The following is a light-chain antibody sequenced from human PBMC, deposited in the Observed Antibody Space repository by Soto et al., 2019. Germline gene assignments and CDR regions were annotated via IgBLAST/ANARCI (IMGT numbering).Light chain of an antibody. J-gene: IGLJ1*01. CDR1: SSDVGGYNY. V-gene: IGLV2-14*01. CDR3: SSYTSSSTYV. Sequence: QSVLTQPASVSGSPGQSITISCTGTSSDVGGYNYVSWYQQHPGKAPKLMIYEVSNRPSGVYNRFSGSKSGNTASLTISGLQAEDEADYYCSSYTSSSTYVFGTGTMVTVL. CDR2: EVS.